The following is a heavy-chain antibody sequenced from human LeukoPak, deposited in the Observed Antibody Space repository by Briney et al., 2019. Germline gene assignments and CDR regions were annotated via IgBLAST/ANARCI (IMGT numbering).Heavy chain of an antibody. Sequence: GGSPRLSCAASGFTFPNYEMHWVRQAPGKGLEWVANIKQDGSEKYYGGSVKGRFTISRDNAKNSLYLQLNSLGVEDTAVYFCAGGFGFLIESWGQGALVTVSS. J-gene: IGHJ4*02. CDR3: AGGFGFLIES. CDR2: IKQDGSEK. D-gene: IGHD3-3*01. V-gene: IGHV3-7*04. CDR1: GFTFPNYE.